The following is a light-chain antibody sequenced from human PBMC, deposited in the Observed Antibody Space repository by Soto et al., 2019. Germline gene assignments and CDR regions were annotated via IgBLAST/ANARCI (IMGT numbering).Light chain of an antibody. V-gene: IGLV4-69*01. CDR1: SGHSTYA. Sequence: QLVLTQSPSASASLGASVKLTCTLSSGHSTYAIAWHQQQPEKGPRYLMKVNSDGSHNKGDGIPDRFSGSSSRAERYLTISSLQSEDEADYYCQTCGTGIQVFGGGTKLTVL. CDR2: VNSDGSH. J-gene: IGLJ2*01. CDR3: QTCGTGIQV.